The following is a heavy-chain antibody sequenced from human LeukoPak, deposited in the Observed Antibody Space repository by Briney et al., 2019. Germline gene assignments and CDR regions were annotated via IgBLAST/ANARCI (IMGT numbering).Heavy chain of an antibody. V-gene: IGHV4-39*01. D-gene: IGHD5-18*01. CDR3: ARRGFSYDYNY. CDR2: ISYSGRT. Sequence: SETLSLTCTVSGGSISSSTYYWGWLREPPGKGLEWIESISYSGRTYYNPSVKSRITISVDTSKNQFSLKLSSVTAADTTVYYRARRGFSYDYNYWGQGTLVTVSS. J-gene: IGHJ4*02. CDR1: GGSISSSTYY.